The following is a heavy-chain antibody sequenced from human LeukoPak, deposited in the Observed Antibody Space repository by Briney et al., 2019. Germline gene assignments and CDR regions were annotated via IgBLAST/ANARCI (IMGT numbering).Heavy chain of an antibody. Sequence: GGSLRLSCAASGFTFSSYDMNWVRQAPGKGLEWVSYISSSGSTIYYADSVKGRFTISRDNAKDSVYLHMNSLRAEDTAVYFCARDKVGTGYYFDYWGQGTLVTVSS. V-gene: IGHV3-48*03. CDR1: GFTFSSYD. CDR2: ISSSGSTI. CDR3: ARDKVGTGYYFDY. D-gene: IGHD1-1*01. J-gene: IGHJ4*02.